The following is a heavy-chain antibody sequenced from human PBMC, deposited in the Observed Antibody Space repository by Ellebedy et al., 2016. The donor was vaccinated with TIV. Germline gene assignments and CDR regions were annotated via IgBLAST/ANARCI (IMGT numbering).Heavy chain of an antibody. CDR1: GFTFSSYS. J-gene: IGHJ4*02. V-gene: IGHV3-23*01. CDR2: FGVSGDST. CDR3: ATSRARVY. Sequence: GESPKISCAASGFTFSSYSMSWVRQAPGKGLEWVSGFGVSGDSTYYADSVKGRFTISRDNAKNSLYLQMNSLRVDDTAVYYCATSRARVYWGQGTLVTVSS.